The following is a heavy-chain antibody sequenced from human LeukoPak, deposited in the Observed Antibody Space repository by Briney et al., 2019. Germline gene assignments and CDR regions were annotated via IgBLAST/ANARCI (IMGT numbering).Heavy chain of an antibody. V-gene: IGHV3-11*04. CDR3: AKDRSWGIAVAGTFDY. CDR1: GFTFSDYY. D-gene: IGHD6-19*01. CDR2: ISSSGSTI. J-gene: IGHJ4*02. Sequence: GGSLRLSCAASGFTFSDYYMSWIRQAPGKGLEWVSYISSSGSTIYYADSVKGRFTISRDNAKNSLYLQMNSLRAEDTAVYYCAKDRSWGIAVAGTFDYWGQGTLVTVSS.